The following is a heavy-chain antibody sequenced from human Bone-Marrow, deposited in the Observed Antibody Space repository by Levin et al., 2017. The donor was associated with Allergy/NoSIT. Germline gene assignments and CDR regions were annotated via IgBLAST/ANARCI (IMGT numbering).Heavy chain of an antibody. D-gene: IGHD2-15*01. J-gene: IGHJ4*02. Sequence: PGGSLRLSCVASGFNFDDYAMHWVRQAPGKGLEWVSGITWNSGTINYGDSAKGRFTISRDNAKNSLYLQMNSLRPEDTALYYCAKDRGGGRDYFDYWGQGTLVTVSS. CDR1: GFNFDDYA. CDR2: ITWNSGTI. CDR3: AKDRGGGRDYFDY. V-gene: IGHV3-9*01.